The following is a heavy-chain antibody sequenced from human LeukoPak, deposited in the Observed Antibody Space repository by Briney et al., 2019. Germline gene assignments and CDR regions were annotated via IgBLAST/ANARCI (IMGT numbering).Heavy chain of an antibody. V-gene: IGHV3-21*01. CDR3: ARSEPGIAVADPFDY. J-gene: IGHJ4*02. D-gene: IGHD6-19*01. CDR1: GFTFSSYS. CDR2: ISSSSSYI. Sequence: SGGSLRLSCAASGFTFSSYSMNWVRQAPGKGLEWVSSISSSSSYIYYADSVKGRFTISRDNAKNSLYLQMNSLRAEDTAVYYCARSEPGIAVADPFDYWGQGTLVTVSS.